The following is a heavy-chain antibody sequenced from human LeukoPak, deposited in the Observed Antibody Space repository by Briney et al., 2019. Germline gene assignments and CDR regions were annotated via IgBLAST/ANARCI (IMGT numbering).Heavy chain of an antibody. D-gene: IGHD6-6*01. Sequence: ASVKVSCKASGYSLTGYHLHWLRQAPGQGLEWMGWITPNTGVTNYAPKFQGRVTMTRDTSLSTAYMELTRLKSDDTAVYFCARDGGRRSAARPKFYYYMDVWGKGTTVIVSS. V-gene: IGHV1-2*02. CDR3: ARDGGRRSAARPKFYYYMDV. CDR1: GYSLTGYH. J-gene: IGHJ6*03. CDR2: ITPNTGVT.